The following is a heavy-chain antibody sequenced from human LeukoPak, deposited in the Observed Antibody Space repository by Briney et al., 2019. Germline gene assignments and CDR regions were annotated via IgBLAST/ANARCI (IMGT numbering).Heavy chain of an antibody. CDR3: ARQARAGPILRLGELSSP. V-gene: IGHV4-39*01. J-gene: IGHJ5*02. CDR2: IYYSGST. Sequence: SETLSLTCTVSGGSISSYYWGWIRQPPGKGLEWIGSIYYSGSTYYNPSLKSRVTISVDTSKNQFSLKLSSVTAADTAVYYCARQARAGPILRLGELSSPWGQGTLVTVSS. D-gene: IGHD3-16*02. CDR1: GGSISSYY.